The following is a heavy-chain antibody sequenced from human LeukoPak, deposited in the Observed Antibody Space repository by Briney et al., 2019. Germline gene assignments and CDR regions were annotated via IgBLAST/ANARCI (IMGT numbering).Heavy chain of an antibody. CDR3: ATSQGYSNVLGGDYFDY. CDR1: GFTFSSYSM. V-gene: IGHV4-4*02. CDR2: IFHGGST. D-gene: IGHD4-11*01. Sequence: GSLRLSCAASGFTFSSYSMNWVRQPPGKGLEWIGEIFHGGSTNYNPSLKSRVTISGDKSRNLISLKVSSVTAADTAVYYCATSQGYSNVLGGDYFDYWGHGTLVTVSS. J-gene: IGHJ4*01.